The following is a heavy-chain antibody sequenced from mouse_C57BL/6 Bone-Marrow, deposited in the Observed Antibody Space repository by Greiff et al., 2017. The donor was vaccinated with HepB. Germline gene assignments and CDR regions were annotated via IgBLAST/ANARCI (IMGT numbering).Heavy chain of an antibody. CDR3: ARQEGY. J-gene: IGHJ4*01. V-gene: IGHV5-9*01. CDR2: ISSGGGNT. Sequence: EVMLVESGGGLVKPGGSLKLSCAASGFTFSSYTMSWVRQTPEKRLEWVATISSGGGNTYYPDSVKGRFTISRDNAKNTLYLQMSSLRSEDTALYYCARQEGYWGQGTSVTVSS. CDR1: GFTFSSYT.